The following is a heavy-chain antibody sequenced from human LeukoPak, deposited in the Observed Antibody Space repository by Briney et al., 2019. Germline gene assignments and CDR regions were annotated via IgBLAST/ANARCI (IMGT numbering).Heavy chain of an antibody. CDR1: GYSFSTYW. CDR2: IYPGDSDT. D-gene: IGHD2-21*02. J-gene: IGHJ4*02. CDR3: ARRSVTQRLCYFDY. Sequence: GESLKISCKGSGYSFSTYWIGWVRQMPGKGLEWMGIIYPGDSDTRYSPSFQGQVTISADKSISTAYLQWSSLKASDTAMYYCARRSVTQRLCYFDYWGQGTLVTVSS. V-gene: IGHV5-51*01.